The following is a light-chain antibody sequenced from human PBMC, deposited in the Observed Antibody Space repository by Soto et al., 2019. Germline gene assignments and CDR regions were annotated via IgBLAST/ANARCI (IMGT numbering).Light chain of an antibody. V-gene: IGLV2-14*01. CDR3: SSYTSSSPYA. CDR1: SSDVGGYNY. J-gene: IGLJ1*01. Sequence: QSVLTQPASVSGSPGQSITISCTGTSSDVGGYNYVSWYQQYPGKAPKLMIYDVSNRPSGVSNRFSGSKSGNTASLTISGLQAEDEADYYCSSYTSSSPYAFGTGTKLTVL. CDR2: DVS.